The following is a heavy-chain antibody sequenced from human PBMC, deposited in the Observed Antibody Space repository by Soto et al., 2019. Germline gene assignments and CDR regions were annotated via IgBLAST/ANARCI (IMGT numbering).Heavy chain of an antibody. CDR2: INAGNGNT. Sequence: QVQLVQSGAEVKKPGASVKVSCKASGYTFTSYAMHWVRQAPGQRLEWMGWINAGNGNTKNSQKFQGRFTITRDTSASTAYMELSSLRSEDTAVYYCARFIGSGSYGDYWGQGTLVTVSS. V-gene: IGHV1-3*01. D-gene: IGHD3-10*01. CDR1: GYTFTSYA. CDR3: ARFIGSGSYGDY. J-gene: IGHJ4*02.